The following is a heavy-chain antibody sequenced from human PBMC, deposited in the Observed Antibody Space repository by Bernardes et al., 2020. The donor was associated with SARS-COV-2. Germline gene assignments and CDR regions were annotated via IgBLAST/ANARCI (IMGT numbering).Heavy chain of an antibody. Sequence: GRSLKLSCAGSGFDFSDYWMTWVRQAPGKGLEWVANIKRDGSETYYVDSVKGRFTISRDNVKNLVFLQMNSLRAEDTAVFYCARSAGMDVWGQGTMVTVSS. V-gene: IGHV3-7*03. CDR3: ARSAGMDV. CDR1: GFDFSDYW. J-gene: IGHJ6*02. CDR2: IKRDGSET.